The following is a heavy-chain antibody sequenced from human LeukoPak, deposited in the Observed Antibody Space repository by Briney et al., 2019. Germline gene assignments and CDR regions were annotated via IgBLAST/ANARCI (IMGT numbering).Heavy chain of an antibody. Sequence: GGSLRLSCAASGFTVSTNYMSWVRQAPGKGLEWVSVTYIDSTSYADSVEGRFTISRDNSKNTLYLQMNSLRAEDTALYNCVRDQNYWGQGTLVTVSS. CDR2: TYIDST. V-gene: IGHV3-66*01. CDR1: GFTVSTNY. J-gene: IGHJ4*02. CDR3: VRDQNY.